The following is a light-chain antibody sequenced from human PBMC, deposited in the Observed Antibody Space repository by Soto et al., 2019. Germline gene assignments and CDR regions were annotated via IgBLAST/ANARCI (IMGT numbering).Light chain of an antibody. Sequence: DIQMTQSPSTLSVSVGDRVTITCRASQTIRSWLAWYQQKPGKAPKLLIYTASTLKSGVPSRFSGSGSVTEFTLTISSLQPDDFATYYCQHDNSYSEAFGQGTKVDLK. CDR2: TAS. CDR1: QTIRSW. CDR3: QHDNSYSEA. J-gene: IGKJ1*01. V-gene: IGKV1-5*03.